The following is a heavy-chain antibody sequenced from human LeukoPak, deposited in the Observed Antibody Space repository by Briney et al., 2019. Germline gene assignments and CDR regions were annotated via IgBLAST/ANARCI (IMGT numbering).Heavy chain of an antibody. CDR1: GFTFDDYG. CDR2: INWNGGST. J-gene: IGHJ5*02. V-gene: IGHV3-20*04. Sequence: PGGSLRLSCAASGFTFDDYGMNWVRQAPGKGLEWVSGINWNGGSTGYADSVKGRFTISRDNAKNSLYLQMKSLRAEDTALYYCASTIFGGFDPWGQGTLVTVSS. D-gene: IGHD3-3*01. CDR3: ASTIFGGFDP.